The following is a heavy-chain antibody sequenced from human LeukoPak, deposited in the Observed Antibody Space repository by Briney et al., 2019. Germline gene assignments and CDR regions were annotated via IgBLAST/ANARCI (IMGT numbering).Heavy chain of an antibody. Sequence: GGSLRLSCAASGFTFSSYGMHWVRQAPGKGLEWVAVISYDGSNKYYADSVKGRFTISRDNSKNTLYLQMNSLRAEDTAVNYCARVLGLLFPEDRLFDPWGQGTLATVSS. CDR1: GFTFSSYG. D-gene: IGHD3-16*01. CDR2: ISYDGSNK. J-gene: IGHJ5*02. V-gene: IGHV3-30*03. CDR3: ARVLGLLFPEDRLFDP.